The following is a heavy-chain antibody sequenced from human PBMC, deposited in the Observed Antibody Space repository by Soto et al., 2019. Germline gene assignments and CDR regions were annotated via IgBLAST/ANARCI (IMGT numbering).Heavy chain of an antibody. CDR1: GASISSYY. CDR3: ARDTTPSL. CDR2: IYYSGST. V-gene: IGHV4-59*01. Sequence: QVQLQESGPGLVKPSETLSLTCTVSGASISSYYWSWIRQPPGKGLEWIGYIYYSGSTNYNPSLKSRVTISVDTSKNQFSLKLSSVTAADTAMYDCARDTTPSLWGQGTLVTVSS. J-gene: IGHJ4*02. D-gene: IGHD1-1*01.